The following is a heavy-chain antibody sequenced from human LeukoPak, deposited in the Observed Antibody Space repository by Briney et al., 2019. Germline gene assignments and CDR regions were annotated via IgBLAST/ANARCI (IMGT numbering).Heavy chain of an antibody. Sequence: ASVKVSCKTSGYTFTNYGISWVRQAPGLALEWMGWIGAYNGNTNYAQKVQGRVTMTTDTSTSTAYMELRSLRFDDTAVYYCARDQSVRLLQTSSTYFKHVFAIWGQGSMVTVSS. J-gene: IGHJ3*02. CDR3: ARDQSVRLLQTSSTYFKHVFAI. CDR1: GYTFTNYG. CDR2: IGAYNGNT. V-gene: IGHV1-18*01. D-gene: IGHD6-13*01.